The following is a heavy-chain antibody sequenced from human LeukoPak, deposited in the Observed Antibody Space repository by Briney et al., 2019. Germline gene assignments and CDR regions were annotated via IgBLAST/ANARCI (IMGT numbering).Heavy chain of an antibody. D-gene: IGHD2-21*02. V-gene: IGHV4-34*01. CDR1: GGSFRGYF. CDR3: ASFVVVTAEQYFQH. CDR2: IKPSVTT. J-gene: IGHJ1*01. Sequence: SETLSLTCAVYGGSFRGYFWSWIRQPPGKGLEWIWEIKPSVTTNYNPSLKSRVTISGDTSKNQFSLKMTSVTAADTAVYYCASFVVVTAEQYFQHWGQGTLVTVSS.